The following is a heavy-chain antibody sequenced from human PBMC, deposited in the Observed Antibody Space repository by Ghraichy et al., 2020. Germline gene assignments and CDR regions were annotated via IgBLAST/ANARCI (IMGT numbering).Heavy chain of an antibody. CDR1: GVSVSSNVYF. J-gene: IGHJ4*02. Sequence: SQTLSLTCAVYGVSVSSNVYFWNWIRQSPGKGLEWIGYIDYHGNTNYNPSLASRVTISKDTAANQFSLLLTSVTAADTAIYYCARSGGASALDNGYFAHWGQGTLLTVSS. CDR3: ARSGGASALDNGYFAH. D-gene: IGHD1-14*01. CDR2: IDYHGNT. V-gene: IGHV4-61*08.